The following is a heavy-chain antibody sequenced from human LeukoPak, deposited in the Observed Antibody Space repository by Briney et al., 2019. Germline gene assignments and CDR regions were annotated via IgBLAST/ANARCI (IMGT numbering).Heavy chain of an antibody. Sequence: PGRSLRLSCAASGFTFSSYAMHWVHQAPGKGLEWVAVISYDGSNKYYADSVKGRFTISRDNSKNTLYLQMNNLRVEDTAVYFCAREEVKSFDNWGQGTLVTVSS. CDR2: ISYDGSNK. CDR1: GFTFSSYA. J-gene: IGHJ4*02. V-gene: IGHV3-30-3*01. CDR3: AREEVKSFDN.